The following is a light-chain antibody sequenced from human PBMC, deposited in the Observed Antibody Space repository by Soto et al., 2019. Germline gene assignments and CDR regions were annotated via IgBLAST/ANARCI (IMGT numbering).Light chain of an antibody. J-gene: IGKJ1*01. CDR1: QGISNW. CDR2: AAS. Sequence: DIQMTPSPSSVSASVGDRVTITCRASQGISNWLAWYQQKPGEAPKFLIYAASSLQSGVPSRFSGGGSGTDFTLAISSLQPEDSATYYCLQDINYPWTFGQGTKVDIK. V-gene: IGKV1-12*01. CDR3: LQDINYPWT.